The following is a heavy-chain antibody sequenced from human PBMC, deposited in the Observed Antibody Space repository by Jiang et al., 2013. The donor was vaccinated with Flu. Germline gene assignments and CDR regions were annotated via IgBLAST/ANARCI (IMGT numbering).Heavy chain of an antibody. D-gene: IGHD2-21*01. J-gene: IGHJ6*02. CDR3: ARDASVTTLPYFYSGMDV. CDR1: GYTFTDYF. V-gene: IGHV1-2*02. Sequence: SGAEVKKPRASVMVSCKASGYTFTDYFLHWVRQAPGQGLEWMGWINPKSGITNFAQNFQGRVSMTRDRSMNIAYLELNRLGYDDTAVYYCARDASVTTLPYFYSGMDVWGQGTTVTVSS. CDR2: INPKSGIT.